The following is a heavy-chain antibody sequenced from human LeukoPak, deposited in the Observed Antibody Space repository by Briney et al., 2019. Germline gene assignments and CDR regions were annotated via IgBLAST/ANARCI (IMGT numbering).Heavy chain of an antibody. D-gene: IGHD4-17*01. Sequence: GGSLRLSCAASGFTFSSYSMNWVRQAPGKGLEWVSSISSSSSYIYYADSVKGRFTISRDNAKNSLYLQMNSLRAEDTAVYYCAFEATTVTTPFDYWGQGTLVTVSS. J-gene: IGHJ4*02. CDR2: ISSSSSYI. CDR1: GFTFSSYS. CDR3: AFEATTVTTPFDY. V-gene: IGHV3-21*01.